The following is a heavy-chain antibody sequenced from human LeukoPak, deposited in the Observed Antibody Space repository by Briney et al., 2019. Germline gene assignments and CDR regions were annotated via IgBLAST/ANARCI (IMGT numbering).Heavy chain of an antibody. V-gene: IGHV3-74*01. CDR2: INTDGSSP. J-gene: IGHJ4*02. CDR3: ATNIVVPAAIYFDY. CDR1: GFTFSAYW. D-gene: IGHD2-2*01. Sequence: GGSLRLSCAASGFTFSAYWMHWVRHAPGKGLVWVSRINTDGSSPTYAASVKGRFTISRDNSKNTLYLQMNSLRAEDTAVYYCATNIVVPAAIYFDYWGQGTLVTVSS.